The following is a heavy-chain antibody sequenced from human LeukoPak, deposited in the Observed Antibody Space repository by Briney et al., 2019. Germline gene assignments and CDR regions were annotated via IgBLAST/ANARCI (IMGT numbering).Heavy chain of an antibody. V-gene: IGHV3-11*04. CDR1: GFTFSDNY. CDR3: ARDGGSAWFLDY. J-gene: IGHJ4*02. Sequence: GGSLRLSCAASGFTFSDNYMSWIRQAPGKGLEWVSYISSSGSTIKNADSVKGRFTITRDNAKNSLFLQMNSLRAEDTAVYYCARDGGSAWFLDYWGQGTLVTVSS. CDR2: ISSSGSTI. D-gene: IGHD6-19*01.